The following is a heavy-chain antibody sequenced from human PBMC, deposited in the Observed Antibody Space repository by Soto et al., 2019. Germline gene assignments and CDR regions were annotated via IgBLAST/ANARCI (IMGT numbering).Heavy chain of an antibody. CDR1: GGTFSSYT. V-gene: IGHV1-2*04. J-gene: IGHJ4*02. Sequence: ASVKVSCKASGGTFSSYTISWVRQAPGQGLEWMGWLNPNSGDTNYAQKFQDWVTMTRDTSINTAYMELSRLRSDDTAVYYCARAKAIAVSGTSLDYWGQGSLVTVSS. CDR3: ARAKAIAVSGTSLDY. D-gene: IGHD6-19*01. CDR2: LNPNSGDT.